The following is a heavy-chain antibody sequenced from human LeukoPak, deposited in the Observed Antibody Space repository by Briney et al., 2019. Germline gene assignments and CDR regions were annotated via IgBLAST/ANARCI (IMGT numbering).Heavy chain of an antibody. V-gene: IGHV4-59*08. Sequence: PSETLSLTCTVSGGSISHYFWSWIRQPPGKPLEWIGYIYYSGSTNYNPSLKSRLTISVDTSKDQFSLKLSSVTAADTAVYYCAKTVAGYWCFDLWGRGTLVTVPS. CDR2: IYYSGST. CDR1: GGSISHYF. J-gene: IGHJ2*01. D-gene: IGHD6-19*01. CDR3: AKTVAGYWCFDL.